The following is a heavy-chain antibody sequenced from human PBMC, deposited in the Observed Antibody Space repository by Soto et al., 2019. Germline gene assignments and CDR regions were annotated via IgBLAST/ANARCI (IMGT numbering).Heavy chain of an antibody. CDR2: IIPIFGTA. Sequence: QVQLVQSGAEVKKPGSSVKVSCKASGGTFSSYAISWVRQAPGQGLEWMGGIIPIFGTANYAQKFQGRVTITADESTSHAYTALSSLRSEDTAVYYCARSITGTVSYYDGMDVWRQGTTVTVSS. CDR1: GGTFSSYA. J-gene: IGHJ6*02. V-gene: IGHV1-69*12. CDR3: ARSITGTVSYYDGMDV. D-gene: IGHD1-20*01.